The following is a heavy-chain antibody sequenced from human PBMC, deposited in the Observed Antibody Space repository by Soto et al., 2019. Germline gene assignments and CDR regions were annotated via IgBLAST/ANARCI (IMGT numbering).Heavy chain of an antibody. D-gene: IGHD3-22*01. CDR3: ARDDYYDSSGYYYYYYGMDV. CDR1: GGSFSGYY. Sequence: SETLSLTCAVYGGSFSGYYWSWIRQPPGKGQERIGEINHSGSTNYNPSLKSRVTISVDTSKNQFSLKLSSVTAADTAVFYCARDDYYDSSGYYYYYYGMDVWGQGTTVT. V-gene: IGHV4-34*01. CDR2: INHSGST. J-gene: IGHJ6*02.